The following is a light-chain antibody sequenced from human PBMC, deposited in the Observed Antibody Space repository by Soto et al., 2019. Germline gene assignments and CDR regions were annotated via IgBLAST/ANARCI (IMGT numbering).Light chain of an antibody. CDR1: QSVSSN. V-gene: IGKV3-20*01. J-gene: IGKJ1*01. CDR2: GAS. Sequence: EIVLIQSPATLSLSPGERATLSCRASQSVSSNLAWYQQNPGQAPRLLIFGASTRAAGIPARFSGSGSGTDFTLTISRLEPEDFAVYYCQQYGSSPWAFGRGTTGDIK. CDR3: QQYGSSPWA.